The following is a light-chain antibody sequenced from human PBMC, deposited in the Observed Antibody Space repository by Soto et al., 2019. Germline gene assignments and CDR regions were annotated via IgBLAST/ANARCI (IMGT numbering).Light chain of an antibody. CDR2: DVS. J-gene: IGLJ1*01. Sequence: QSALTQPASVSGSPGQSITISCTGTSSDVGGYNYVSWYQQHPGKAPKLMIYDVSNRPSRVSNRFSGSKSGNTASLTISGLPAEDEADYYCSSYTSSSFYVFGTGTKLTVL. CDR3: SSYTSSSFYV. V-gene: IGLV2-14*01. CDR1: SSDVGGYNY.